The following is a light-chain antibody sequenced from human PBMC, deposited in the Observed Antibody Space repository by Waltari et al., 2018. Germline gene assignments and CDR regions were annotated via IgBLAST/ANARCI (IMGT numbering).Light chain of an antibody. Sequence: QSALTQPASVSGSPGQSITISCTGTSSDVGGYNYVSWYQQHPGKAPKLMIFDVSNRPSGVSNRFTCSTSGNTASLTISGLQAEDEADYYCSSYISSSTLEVFGGGTRLTIL. CDR3: SSYISSSTLEV. V-gene: IGLV2-14*03. CDR2: DVS. CDR1: SSDVGGYNY. J-gene: IGLJ3*02.